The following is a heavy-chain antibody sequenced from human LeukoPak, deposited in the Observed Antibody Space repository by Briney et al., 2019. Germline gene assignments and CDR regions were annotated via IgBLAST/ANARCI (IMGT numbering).Heavy chain of an antibody. CDR1: GFTFSSYW. CDR3: ARLGDSGSYSPGGADGMDV. D-gene: IGHD1-26*01. J-gene: IGHJ6*02. CDR2: IKSDGSTT. V-gene: IGHV3-74*01. Sequence: QTGGSLRLSCAASGFTFSSYWMHWVRQAPGKGLVWVSRIKSDGSTTTYADSVKGRFTISRDNSKNTLYLQMNSLRAEDTAVYYCARLGDSGSYSPGGADGMDVWGRGTTVTVSS.